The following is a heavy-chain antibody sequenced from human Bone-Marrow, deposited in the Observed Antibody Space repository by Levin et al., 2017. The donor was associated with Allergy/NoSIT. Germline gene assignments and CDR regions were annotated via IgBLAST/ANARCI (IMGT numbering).Heavy chain of an antibody. J-gene: IGHJ3*01. CDR2: ITPRDTEA. CDR3: ASPYGSSWFNAFDV. V-gene: IGHV5-51*01. CDR1: GYSFSSYW. Sequence: GESLKISCTGSGYSFSSYWIGWVRQTPGKGLEWMGIITPRDTEATYGPSFQGHVTFSVDKSIRTAYLQWSSLRASDTAMYYCASPYGSSWFNAFDVWGQGTMVAV. D-gene: IGHD6-13*01.